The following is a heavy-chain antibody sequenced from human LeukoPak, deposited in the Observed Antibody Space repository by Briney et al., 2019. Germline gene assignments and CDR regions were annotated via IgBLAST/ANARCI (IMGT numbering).Heavy chain of an antibody. CDR3: ARDPYSGNYGNYYYYYMDV. Sequence: EGSLRLSCAASGFTFSTYGMHWVRQAPGKGLEWVSFIRYDGNNKYYGDSVKGRFTISRDNAKNSLYLQMNSLGPEDTAVYYCARDPYSGNYGNYYYYYMDVWGKGTTVTVSS. J-gene: IGHJ6*03. V-gene: IGHV3-30*02. D-gene: IGHD1-26*01. CDR1: GFTFSTYG. CDR2: IRYDGNNK.